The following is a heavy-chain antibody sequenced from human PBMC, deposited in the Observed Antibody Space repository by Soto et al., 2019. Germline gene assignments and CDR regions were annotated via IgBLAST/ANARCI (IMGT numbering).Heavy chain of an antibody. D-gene: IGHD3-3*01. CDR2: IYWDDDK. J-gene: IGHJ4*02. CDR1: GFSLTTSGVG. V-gene: IGHV2-5*02. Sequence: QITLNESGPTQVKPRQTLTLTCTFSGFSLTTSGVGVGWIRQSPGKAPEWLALIYWDDDKRYSPSLKSRLTSSKDTSKNQLVLTMADLHPADTATYYCAHRVLRTVFGLVTTTAIYFDFWGQGTPVAVSS. CDR3: AHRVLRTVFGLVTTTAIYFDF.